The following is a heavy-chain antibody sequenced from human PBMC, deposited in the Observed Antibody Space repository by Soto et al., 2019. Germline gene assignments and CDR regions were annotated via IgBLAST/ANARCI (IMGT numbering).Heavy chain of an antibody. CDR2: LYYTGST. J-gene: IGHJ6*02. CDR1: GDSISSVAHY. V-gene: IGHV4-39*01. CDR3: ARQVSSAWPPYYYDMDV. D-gene: IGHD6-25*01. Sequence: PSETLSLTCSVSGDSISSVAHYWAWVRQPPGKGLEWIGSLYYTGSTYYNPSLKSRAAISIDTSKNQFSLKLSSVTAADTAMYFCARQVSSAWPPYYYDMDVWGQGTTVTVSS.